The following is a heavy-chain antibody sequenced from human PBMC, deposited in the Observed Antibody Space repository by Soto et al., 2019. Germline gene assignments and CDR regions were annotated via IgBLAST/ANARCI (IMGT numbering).Heavy chain of an antibody. Sequence: QVQLVQSGAEVKKPGSSVKVSCKASGGTFSSYTISWVRQAPGQGLEWMGRIIPILGIANYAQKFQGRVTITADKSTSTAYMELSSLRSEDTAVYYCAGQSVRRAFDIWGQGTMVTVSS. CDR2: IIPILGIA. CDR3: AGQSVRRAFDI. V-gene: IGHV1-69*02. J-gene: IGHJ3*02. CDR1: GGTFSSYT.